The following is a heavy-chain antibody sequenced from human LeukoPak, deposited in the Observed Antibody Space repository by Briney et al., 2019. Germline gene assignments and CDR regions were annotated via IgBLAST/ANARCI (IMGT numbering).Heavy chain of an antibody. CDR1: GGSISSGDYY. CDR2: IYYSGST. V-gene: IGHV4-30-4*08. CDR3: ARGLGGATPGDWFDP. D-gene: IGHD1-26*01. J-gene: IGHJ5*02. Sequence: SQTLSLTCTVSGGSISSGDYYWSWIRQPPGKGLEWIGYIYYSGSTYYNPSLKSRVTISVDTSKNQVSLKLSSVTAADTAVYYCARGLGGATPGDWFDPWGQGTLVTVSS.